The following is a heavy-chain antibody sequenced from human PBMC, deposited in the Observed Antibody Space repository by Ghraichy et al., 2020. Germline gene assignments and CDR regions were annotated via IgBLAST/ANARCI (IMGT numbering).Heavy chain of an antibody. CDR2: INHSGST. D-gene: IGHD3-22*01. J-gene: IGHJ4*02. CDR1: GGSFSGYY. CDR3: ARGRGGYYDRRYYFDY. V-gene: IGHV4-34*01. Sequence: SETLSLTCAVYGGSFSGYYWSWIRQPPGKGLEWIGEINHSGSTNYNPSLKSRVTISVDTSKNQFSLKLSSVTAADTAVYYCARGRGGYYDRRYYFDYWGQGTLVTVSS.